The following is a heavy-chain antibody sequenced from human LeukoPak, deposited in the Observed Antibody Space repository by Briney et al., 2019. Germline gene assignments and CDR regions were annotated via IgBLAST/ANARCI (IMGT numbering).Heavy chain of an antibody. CDR2: ISYDGSNK. CDR3: ARDREIVVAPGPFLDY. Sequence: GGSLRLSCAASGFTFSSYAMHWVRQAPGEGLEWVAVISYDGSNKYYADSVKGRFTISRDNSKNTLYLQMNSLRAEDTAVYYCARDREIVVAPGPFLDYWGQGTLVTVSS. D-gene: IGHD3-22*01. CDR1: GFTFSSYA. J-gene: IGHJ4*02. V-gene: IGHV3-30-3*01.